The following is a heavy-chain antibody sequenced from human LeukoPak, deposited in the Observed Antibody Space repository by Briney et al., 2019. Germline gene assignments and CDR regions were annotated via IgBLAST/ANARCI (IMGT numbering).Heavy chain of an antibody. V-gene: IGHV3-7*03. CDR3: ARGGGLDV. J-gene: IGHJ6*02. D-gene: IGHD3-16*01. CDR1: GFTFSKYT. CDR2: INHNGNVN. Sequence: GGSLRLSCAASGFTFSKYTMNWVRQAPGKGLEWVASINHNGNVNYYVDSVKGRFTISRDNAKNSLYLQMSNLRAEDTAVYFCARGGGLDVWGQGATVTVSS.